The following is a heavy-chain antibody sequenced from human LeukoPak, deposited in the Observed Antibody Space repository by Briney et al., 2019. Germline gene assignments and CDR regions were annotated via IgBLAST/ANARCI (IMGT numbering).Heavy chain of an antibody. CDR1: GGSISSYY. J-gene: IGHJ5*02. D-gene: IGHD3-10*01. CDR3: ARDSGTTGEVKFDP. CDR2: ISGSGTI. V-gene: IGHV4-4*07. Sequence: SETLSLTCTVSGGSISSYYWSWIRQPAVKGLEWIGRISGSGTITYNPALQSRLSISIDTSKNQFSLKLMSVTAADTAVYYCARDSGTTGEVKFDPWGQGTLVTVSS.